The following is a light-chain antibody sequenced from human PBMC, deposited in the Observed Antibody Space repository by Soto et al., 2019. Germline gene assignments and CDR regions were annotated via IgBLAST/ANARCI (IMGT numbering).Light chain of an antibody. CDR3: QHYNSRPLT. CDR1: QNININ. J-gene: IGKJ4*01. V-gene: IGKV3-15*01. CDR2: GAS. Sequence: EIVMTQSPGTLSLSPGERATLSGRASQNININLAWYQQKPGQAPRLLIHGASTRAPGVPARFSGSGSGTEFTLAISSLQSEDFAVYYCQHYNSRPLTFGGGTEVEIK.